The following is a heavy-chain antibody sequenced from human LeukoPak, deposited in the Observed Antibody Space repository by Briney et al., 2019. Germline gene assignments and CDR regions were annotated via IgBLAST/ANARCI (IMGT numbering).Heavy chain of an antibody. CDR3: ARTSYDYVWGSYRPDAFDI. CDR1: GGSFSGYY. CDR2: INHSGST. V-gene: IGHV4-34*01. D-gene: IGHD3-16*02. J-gene: IGHJ3*02. Sequence: PSETLSLTCAVYGGSFSGYYWSWIRQPPGKGLEWIGEINHSGSTNYNPSLKSRVTISVDTSKNQFSLKLSSVTAADTAVYYCARTSYDYVWGSYRPDAFDIWGQGTMVTVSS.